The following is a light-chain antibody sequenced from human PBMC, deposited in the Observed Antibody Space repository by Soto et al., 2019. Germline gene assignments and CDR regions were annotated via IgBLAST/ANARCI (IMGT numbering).Light chain of an antibody. CDR2: GAF. CDR3: QQYGDSIT. Sequence: IFLTQSQGSLSFSSGERATLSCSDSQTVRSSSLAWYQQRPVQAPKLPIYGAFHRATGIPDRFSGSESGRDYTLSISRLDPEDSAVYYCQQYGDSITVGGGNKVEIK. CDR1: QTVRSSS. V-gene: IGKV3-20*01. J-gene: IGKJ4*01.